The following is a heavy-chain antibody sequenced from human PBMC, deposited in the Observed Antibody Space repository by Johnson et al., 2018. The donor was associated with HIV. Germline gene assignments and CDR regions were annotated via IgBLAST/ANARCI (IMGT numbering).Heavy chain of an antibody. CDR1: GFTFSSYD. J-gene: IGHJ3*02. CDR2: IGTAGDT. Sequence: VQLVESGGGLVQPGGSLRLSCAASGFTFSSYDMHWVRQATGKGLEWVSAIGTAGDTYYPGSVKGRFTISRENAKNSLYLQMNSLRAEDAALYDCGSGSGSYCNVFDIWGQGTMVIVSS. CDR3: GSGSGSYCNVFDI. V-gene: IGHV3-13*01. D-gene: IGHD1-26*01.